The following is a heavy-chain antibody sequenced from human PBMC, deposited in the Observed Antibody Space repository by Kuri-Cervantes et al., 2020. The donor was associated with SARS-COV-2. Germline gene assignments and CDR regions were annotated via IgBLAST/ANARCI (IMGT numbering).Heavy chain of an antibody. D-gene: IGHD3-22*01. CDR1: GYSFTMYP. V-gene: IGHV1-3*01. CDR3: ARSAAFYYDSSGYYYASANFQH. J-gene: IGHJ1*01. Sequence: ASVNVSCKASGYSFTMYPMHWLRQAPGQSLEWMGWINPVNGNTKYSQKFQDRVTITRDTSASTAYVELSSLRSEETAVYYCARSAAFYYDSSGYYYASANFQHWGQGTLVTVSS. CDR2: INPVNGNT.